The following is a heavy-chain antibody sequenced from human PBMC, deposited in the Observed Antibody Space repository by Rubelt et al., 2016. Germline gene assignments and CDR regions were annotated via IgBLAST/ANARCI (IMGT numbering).Heavy chain of an antibody. Sequence: EVQLVESGGGLVQPGGSLRLSCAASGFTFSSYAMSWVRQAPGKGLEWVSVIYSGGSTYYADSGKGRFTISRDNYKNTLYLQMNSLRAEDTAVYYCAISPRGMDVWGQGTTVTVSS. CDR1: GFTFSSYA. J-gene: IGHJ6*02. CDR2: IYSGGST. CDR3: AISPRGMDV. V-gene: IGHV3-23*03.